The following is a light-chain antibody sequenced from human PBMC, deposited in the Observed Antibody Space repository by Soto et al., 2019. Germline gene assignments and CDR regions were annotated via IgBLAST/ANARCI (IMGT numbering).Light chain of an antibody. CDR3: QQYVSSPMYT. CDR2: GAS. CDR1: QSVSSNY. Sequence: EIVLTQSPGTLSLSPGERATLSCRASQSVSSNYLAWYQQKPGQAPRLLIYGASSRATGIPDRFSGSGSGTDFPLTISRLEPEDFAVYYCQQYVSSPMYTFGQGTKLEIK. V-gene: IGKV3-20*01. J-gene: IGKJ2*01.